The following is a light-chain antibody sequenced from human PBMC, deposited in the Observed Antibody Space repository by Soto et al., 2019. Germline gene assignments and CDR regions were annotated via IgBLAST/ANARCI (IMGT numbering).Light chain of an antibody. CDR3: QQHDSSPRT. Sequence: EIVLTQSPGTLSLSPGERATLSCRASQSVSSGYLAWYQHKPGQAPRLLIYGASSRATGIPDRFSGSGSGTDFTLTISRLEPEDFAVYYCQQHDSSPRTFGQGTKVEIK. CDR2: GAS. V-gene: IGKV3-20*01. J-gene: IGKJ1*01. CDR1: QSVSSGY.